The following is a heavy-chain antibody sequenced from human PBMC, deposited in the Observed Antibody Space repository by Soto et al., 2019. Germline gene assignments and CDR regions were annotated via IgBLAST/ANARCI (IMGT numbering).Heavy chain of an antibody. V-gene: IGHV4-61*05. J-gene: IGHJ4*02. CDR1: GGSISSSSYY. D-gene: IGHD1-26*01. CDR3: ARGSGNPYFDY. CDR2: IYYSGTT. Sequence: SETLSLTCTVSGGSISSSSYYWGWIRQPPGKGLEWIGYIYYSGTTNYNPSLKSRVTMSVDTPKNQFSLKLTSVTAADTAVYYCARGSGNPYFDYWGQGTLVTVSS.